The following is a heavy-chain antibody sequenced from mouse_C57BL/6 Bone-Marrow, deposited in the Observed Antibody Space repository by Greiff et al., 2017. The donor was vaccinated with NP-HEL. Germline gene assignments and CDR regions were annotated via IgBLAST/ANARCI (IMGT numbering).Heavy chain of an antibody. Sequence: EVMLVESGGGLVQPKGSLKLSCAASGFSFNTYAMNWVRQAPGKGLEWVARIRSKSNNYATYYADSVKDRFTISRDDSESMLYLQMNNLKTEDTAMYYCVCGSSPAWFAYWGQGTLVTVSA. V-gene: IGHV10-1*01. D-gene: IGHD1-1*01. J-gene: IGHJ3*01. CDR1: GFSFNTYA. CDR3: VCGSSPAWFAY. CDR2: IRSKSNNYAT.